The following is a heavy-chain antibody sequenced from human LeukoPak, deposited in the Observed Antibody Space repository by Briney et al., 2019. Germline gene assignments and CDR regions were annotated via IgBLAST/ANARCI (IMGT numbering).Heavy chain of an antibody. V-gene: IGHV1-46*01. CDR1: GYTFTSNY. D-gene: IGHD2-15*01. Sequence: ASVKVSCKAFGYTFTSNYMHWVRQAPGQGPEWMGVISPSGGSTTYAQKFQGRVTLTRDMSTSTDYLELSSLRSEDTAVYYCAKQLYSGGHEIFDFWGQGTLVTVSS. CDR3: AKQLYSGGHEIFDF. CDR2: ISPSGGST. J-gene: IGHJ4*02.